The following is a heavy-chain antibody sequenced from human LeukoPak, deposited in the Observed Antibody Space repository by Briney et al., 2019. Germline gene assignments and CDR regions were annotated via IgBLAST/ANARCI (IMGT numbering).Heavy chain of an antibody. V-gene: IGHV3-23*01. CDR3: AKDKDLSLWDDRQY. J-gene: IGHJ4*02. D-gene: IGHD3-22*01. CDR1: GFTFSSLV. CDR2: VWGSGDT. Sequence: PGGSVRLLCTASGFTFSSLVMTWVRQARGGGLVWVTGVWGSGDTSHADSVKGRFTLSRDNSRNGLYLQMNSLRAEDTAVYYCAKDKDLSLWDDRQYWGQGTLATVSS.